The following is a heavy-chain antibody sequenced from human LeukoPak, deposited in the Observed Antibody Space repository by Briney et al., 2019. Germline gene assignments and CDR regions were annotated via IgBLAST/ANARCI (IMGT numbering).Heavy chain of an antibody. V-gene: IGHV4-59*01. CDR2: IYYSGST. CDR1: GGSISSYY. D-gene: IGHD4-17*01. J-gene: IGHJ5*02. Sequence: SETLSLTCTVSGGSISSYYWSWIRQPPGKGLEWIGYIYYSGSTNYNPSLKSRVTISVDTSKNQFSLKLSSVTAADTAVYYCARARYGDPYNRFDPWGQGTLVTVSS. CDR3: ARARYGDPYNRFDP.